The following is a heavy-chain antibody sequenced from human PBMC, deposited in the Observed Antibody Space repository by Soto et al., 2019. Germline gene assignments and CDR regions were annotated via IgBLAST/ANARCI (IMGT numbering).Heavy chain of an antibody. CDR1: GFTVSSNY. V-gene: IGHV3-66*01. J-gene: IGHJ4*02. CDR2: IYSGGST. D-gene: IGHD2-21*01. CDR3: VRDMQLWRLDS. Sequence: PGGSLRLSCAASGFTVSSNYMSWVRQAPGKGLEWVSVIYSGGSTYYADSVKGRFTISRDNSENTLYLQMNSLRAEDTAVYYCVRDMQLWRLDSWGQGTLVTVSS.